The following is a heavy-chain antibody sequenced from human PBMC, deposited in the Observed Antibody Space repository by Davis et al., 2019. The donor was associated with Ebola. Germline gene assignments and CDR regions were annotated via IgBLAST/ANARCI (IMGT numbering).Heavy chain of an antibody. D-gene: IGHD2-15*01. V-gene: IGHV1-18*04. CDR1: GYTFTSYY. J-gene: IGHJ6*02. CDR2: ISAYNVNT. Sequence: ASVKVSCKTSGYTFTSYYMHWVRQAPGQGLEWMGWISAYNVNTNYAQNLQGRVTMTTDTSTSTAYMELRSLTSEDTAVYYCASRRTATKGYYYYGMEVWGQGTTVTVSS. CDR3: ASRRTATKGYYYYGMEV.